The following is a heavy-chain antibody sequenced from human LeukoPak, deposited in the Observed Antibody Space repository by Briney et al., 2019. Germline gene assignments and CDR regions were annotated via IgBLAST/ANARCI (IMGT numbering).Heavy chain of an antibody. V-gene: IGHV4-4*08. J-gene: IGHJ5*02. CDR1: GGSVTSYY. Sequence: PSETLALTCSVSGGSVTSYYWNWVRQTPEMGLEWIGYISNTGATDYGPAFTSRVSMSLDTSKNQFSLKLTYVTAADTAVYYCARGLGGAPTTVLSWGQGTLVTVSS. CDR2: ISNTGAT. CDR3: ARGLGGAPTTVLS. D-gene: IGHD4-17*01.